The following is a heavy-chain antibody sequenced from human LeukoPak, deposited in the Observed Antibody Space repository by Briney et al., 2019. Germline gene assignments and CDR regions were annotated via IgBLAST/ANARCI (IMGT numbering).Heavy chain of an antibody. V-gene: IGHV3-23*01. D-gene: IGHD2-2*01. CDR1: GFTFSSYA. CDR2: ISGSGGST. Sequence: GGSLRLSCAASGFTFSSYAMSWVRQAPGKRLEWVSAISGSGGSTYYADSVKGRFTISRDNSKNTLYLQMNSLRAEDTAVYYCAKSGIVVVPAAYFDYWGQGTLVTVSS. CDR3: AKSGIVVVPAAYFDY. J-gene: IGHJ4*02.